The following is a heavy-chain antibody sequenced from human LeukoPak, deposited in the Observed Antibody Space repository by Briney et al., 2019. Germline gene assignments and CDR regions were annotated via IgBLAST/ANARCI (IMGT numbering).Heavy chain of an antibody. Sequence: PGGSLRLSCAASGITASTNYMSWVRQAPGKGLEWVSTAFSDGRTFYADSVKGRFTISRDSSKNTVFLQMNSLRAEDTAVYYCARGDFDYWGQGTLVTVSS. J-gene: IGHJ4*02. CDR3: ARGDFDY. CDR1: GITASTNY. CDR2: AFSDGRT. V-gene: IGHV3-53*01.